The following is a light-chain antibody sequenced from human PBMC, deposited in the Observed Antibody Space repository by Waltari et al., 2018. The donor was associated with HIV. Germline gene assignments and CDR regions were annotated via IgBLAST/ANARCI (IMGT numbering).Light chain of an antibody. CDR3: SSYAGSSNVV. CDR1: SSDVGGYNY. CDR2: EVS. Sequence: QSALTQPPSASGSPGQSVTISCTGTSSDVGGYNYVSWYQQHPGKAPKLLIYEVSKRPAGFPDLFAGSKSGNTASLTVAGLQAEDEADYYCSSYAGSSNVVFGGGTKLTVL. V-gene: IGLV2-8*01. J-gene: IGLJ2*01.